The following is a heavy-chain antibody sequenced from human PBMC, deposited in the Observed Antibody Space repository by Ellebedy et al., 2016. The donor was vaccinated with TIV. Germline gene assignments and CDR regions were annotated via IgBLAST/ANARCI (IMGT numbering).Heavy chain of an antibody. CDR2: IYYSGST. CDR1: GGSIRSYY. J-gene: IGHJ5*02. V-gene: IGHV4-59*12. D-gene: IGHD2-21*01. CDR3: ARRPSILWWYLPSGWFDP. Sequence: SETLSLTXTVSGGSIRSYYWSWIRQPPGKGLEWIGYIYYSGSTNYNPSLKSRVTISVDTSKNQFSLKLSSVTAADTAVYYCARRPSILWWYLPSGWFDPWGQGTLVTVSS.